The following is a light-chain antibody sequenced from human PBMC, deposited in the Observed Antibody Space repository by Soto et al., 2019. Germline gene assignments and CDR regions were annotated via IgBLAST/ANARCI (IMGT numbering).Light chain of an antibody. V-gene: IGKV1-9*01. CDR1: QGISSY. J-gene: IGKJ1*01. CDR2: AAS. CDR3: QQLKSYPQT. Sequence: IRMTQSPSSLSASTGDRVTITCRASQGISSYLALYQKKPGKAPKLLMYAASTLQSGVPSRFSGSGSGTEFTLTISSLQPEDFATYYCQQLKSYPQTFGQGTKVDIK.